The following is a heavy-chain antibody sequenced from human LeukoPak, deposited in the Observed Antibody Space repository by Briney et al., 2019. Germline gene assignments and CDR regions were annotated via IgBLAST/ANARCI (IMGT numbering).Heavy chain of an antibody. Sequence: SQTLSLTCAISRDSVSSNSVTWNLIRQSPSRGLEWLGRTYYRSTWYNDYAVSVRGRITVNPDTSKNQFSLHLNSVTPEDTAVYYCARRLTQYDCFDPWGQGILVTVSS. CDR2: TYYRSTWYN. CDR3: ARRLTQYDCFDP. J-gene: IGHJ5*02. V-gene: IGHV6-1*01. D-gene: IGHD2-2*01. CDR1: RDSVSSNSVT.